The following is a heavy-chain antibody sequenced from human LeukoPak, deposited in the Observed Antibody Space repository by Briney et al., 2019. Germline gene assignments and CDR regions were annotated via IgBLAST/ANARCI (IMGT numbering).Heavy chain of an antibody. CDR2: ISWNSGKI. V-gene: IGHV3-9*01. CDR3: AELGITMIGGV. D-gene: IGHD3-10*02. Sequence: GGSLRLSCAASGFTFDDYAMHWVRQAPGKGLEWVSGISWNSGKIGYGDSVKGRFTISRDNAKNSLYLQMNSLRAEDTAVYYCAELGITMIGGVWGKGTTVTISS. J-gene: IGHJ6*04. CDR1: GFTFDDYA.